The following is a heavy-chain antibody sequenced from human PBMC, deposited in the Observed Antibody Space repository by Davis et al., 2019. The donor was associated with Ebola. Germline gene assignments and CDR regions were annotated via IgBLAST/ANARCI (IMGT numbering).Heavy chain of an antibody. V-gene: IGHV3-15*01. CDR2: IKSKNDDGTA. Sequence: PGGSLRLSCAASGFTFNNAWMSWVRQAPGKGLEWIGRIKSKNDDGTAEYAAPVKGRFTISRDDSKNMVYLQMNSLKTEDTAVYFCTLGENWGPGTQVTVSS. CDR3: TLGEN. D-gene: IGHD3-16*01. J-gene: IGHJ4*02. CDR1: GFTFNNAW.